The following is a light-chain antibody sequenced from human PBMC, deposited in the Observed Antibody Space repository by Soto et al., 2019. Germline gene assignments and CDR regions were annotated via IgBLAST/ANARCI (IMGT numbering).Light chain of an antibody. CDR3: QQYGSSIS. J-gene: IGKJ5*01. V-gene: IGKV3-20*01. Sequence: ESVLTQSPGTLSLSPGERATLSCRAGQSITTNYLVWYQQRFGQAPRLLIYGASNRATGIPDRFSGSGSGTDFTLTIGRLEPEDFAVYYCQQYGSSISFGQWTRLEIK. CDR1: QSITTNY. CDR2: GAS.